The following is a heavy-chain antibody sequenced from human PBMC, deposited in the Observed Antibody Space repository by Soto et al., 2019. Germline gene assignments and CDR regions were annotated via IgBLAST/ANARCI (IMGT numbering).Heavy chain of an antibody. V-gene: IGHV4-34*01. J-gene: IGHJ4*02. D-gene: IGHD1-26*01. CDR2: INHSGST. CDR1: GGSFSGYY. CDR3: ARQKVGATIGHY. Sequence: QVQLQQWGAGLLKPSETLSLTCAVYGGSFSGYYWSWVRQPPGKGLEWIGEINHSGSTNYNPSLKSRXXIXVXXSKNKFSLKCSSVTAADAAVYYCARQKVGATIGHYWGQGTLVTVSS.